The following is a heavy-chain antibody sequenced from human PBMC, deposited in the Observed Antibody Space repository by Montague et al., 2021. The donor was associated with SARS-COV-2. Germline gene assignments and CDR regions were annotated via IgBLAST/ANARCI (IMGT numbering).Heavy chain of an antibody. D-gene: IGHD4-23*01. J-gene: IGHJ4*02. V-gene: IGHV4-34*01. CDR1: GGSLSGFY. CDR3: ARSHDYRGNDYFDS. Sequence: SETLSLTCAVYGGSLSGFYWTWIRQAPGKGLEWVGEITHGGSTGYSTAXXSRLTISLDTSKNQFSLKLDSVTAADTATYYCARSHDYRGNDYFDSWGQGALVIVSS. CDR2: ITHGGST.